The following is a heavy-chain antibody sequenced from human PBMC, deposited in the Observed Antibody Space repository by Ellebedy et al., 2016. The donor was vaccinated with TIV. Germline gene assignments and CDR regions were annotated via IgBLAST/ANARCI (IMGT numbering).Heavy chain of an antibody. J-gene: IGHJ4*02. V-gene: IGHV3-20*04. CDR3: ARHSYGGNSGLDY. D-gene: IGHD4-23*01. Sequence: GGSLRLSCAASGFTFDDYAMSWVRQVPGKGLEWLSDINWNGGITTYADAVRGRFTVSRDNAKNSLSVQINSLGAEDTALYFCARHSYGGNSGLDYWGRGILVTVSS. CDR1: GFTFDDYA. CDR2: INWNGGIT.